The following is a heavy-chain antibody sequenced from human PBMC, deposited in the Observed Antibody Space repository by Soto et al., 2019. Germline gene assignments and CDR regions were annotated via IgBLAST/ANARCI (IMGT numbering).Heavy chain of an antibody. CDR2: MNPNSGNT. CDR1: GYTFISYD. D-gene: IGHD2-2*01. J-gene: IGHJ4*02. CDR3: AREAAALGNDY. Sequence: QVQLVQSGAEGKKPGASVKVSCKASGYTFISYDINWVRQATGQGLEWMGWMNPNSGNTGYAQKFQARVTMTRNTSRSTAYMELSSLRSEDTAVYYCAREAAALGNDYWGQGTLVTVSS. V-gene: IGHV1-8*01.